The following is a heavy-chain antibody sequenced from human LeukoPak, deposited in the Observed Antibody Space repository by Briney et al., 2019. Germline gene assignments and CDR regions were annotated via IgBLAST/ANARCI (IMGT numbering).Heavy chain of an antibody. V-gene: IGHV3-49*04. Sequence: PGGSLRLSCAASGFTFRSHWMSWVRQAPGKGLEWVGFIRSKAYGGTTEYAASVKGRFTISRDDSKSIAYLQMNSLKTEDTAVYYCTRISASTAFDIWGQGTMVTVSS. CDR3: TRISASTAFDI. CDR2: IRSKAYGGTT. D-gene: IGHD5/OR15-5a*01. J-gene: IGHJ3*02. CDR1: GFTFRSHW.